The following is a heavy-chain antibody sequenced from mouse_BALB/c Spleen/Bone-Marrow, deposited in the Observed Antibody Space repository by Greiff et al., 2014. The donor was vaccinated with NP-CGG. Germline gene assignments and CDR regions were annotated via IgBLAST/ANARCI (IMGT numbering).Heavy chain of an antibody. CDR1: GFTFTDYY. CDR2: IRNKANGYTT. V-gene: IGHV7-3*02. D-gene: IGHD1-1*01. Sequence: VQLQQSGGGLVQPGGSLRLSRATSGFTFTDYYMSWVRQPPGKALEWLAFIRNKANGYTTEYSASVKGRFTISRDNSQSILYLQMNTLRAEDSATYYCARDGSSFYWYFDVWGAGTTVTVSS. CDR3: ARDGSSFYWYFDV. J-gene: IGHJ1*01.